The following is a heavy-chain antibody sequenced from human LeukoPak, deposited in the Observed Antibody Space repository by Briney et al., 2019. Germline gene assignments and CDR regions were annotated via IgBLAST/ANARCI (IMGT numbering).Heavy chain of an antibody. CDR1: GFTFSSYA. CDR3: ARASGIYGSGWYFDY. D-gene: IGHD6-19*01. Sequence: GGSLRLSCAASGFTFSSYAMSWVRQAPGKGLEWVSAISGSGGSTYYADSVKGRFTISRDNSKNTLYLQMNSLRAEDTAVYYCARASGIYGSGWYFDYWGQGTLVTVSS. V-gene: IGHV3-23*01. CDR2: ISGSGGST. J-gene: IGHJ4*02.